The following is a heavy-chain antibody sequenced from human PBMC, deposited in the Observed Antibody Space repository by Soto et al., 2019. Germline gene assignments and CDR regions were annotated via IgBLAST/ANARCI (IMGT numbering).Heavy chain of an antibody. J-gene: IGHJ4*02. CDR1: GFTFSNYI. Sequence: QVQLVESGGGVVQPGGSLRLSCAASGFTFSNYILHWVRQAPGKGLEWVAMILHDGNNKYYADSVKGRFTICRDNSKSTLYLQVDSLRTEDTAVYYCARDDEHGGYCGLGYWGQGTLVTVSS. D-gene: IGHD2-21*01. CDR3: ARDDEHGGYCGLGY. CDR2: ILHDGNNK. V-gene: IGHV3-30-3*01.